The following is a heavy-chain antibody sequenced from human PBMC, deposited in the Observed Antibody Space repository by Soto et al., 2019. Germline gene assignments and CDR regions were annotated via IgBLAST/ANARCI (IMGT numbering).Heavy chain of an antibody. V-gene: IGHV3-21*01. CDR1: GFTFSSYS. D-gene: IGHD6-13*01. CDR2: ISSSSSYI. J-gene: IGHJ6*02. CDR3: AREPGKGYYYGMDV. Sequence: EVQLVESGGGLVKPGGSLRLSCAASGFTFSSYSMNWVRQAPGKGLEWVSSISSSSSYIYYADSVKGRFTISRDNAKNSLDLQMTSLRAEDTAVYYCAREPGKGYYYGMDVWGQGTTVTVSS.